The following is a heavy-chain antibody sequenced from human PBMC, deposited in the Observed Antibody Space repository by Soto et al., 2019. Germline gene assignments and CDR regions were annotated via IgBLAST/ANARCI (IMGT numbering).Heavy chain of an antibody. J-gene: IGHJ4*02. Sequence: EVQLVESGGGLVQPGGSLRLSCAASGFTFSSYSMNWVRQAPGKGLEWVSYISSRSSTIYYADSVKGRFTISRDNAKNSLYLQMNSLRDEDTAVYYCARDARGGEQLWPQAHFDYCGQGTLVTVSS. V-gene: IGHV3-48*02. CDR1: GFTFSSYS. CDR3: ARDARGGEQLWPQAHFDY. CDR2: ISSRSSTI. D-gene: IGHD5-18*01.